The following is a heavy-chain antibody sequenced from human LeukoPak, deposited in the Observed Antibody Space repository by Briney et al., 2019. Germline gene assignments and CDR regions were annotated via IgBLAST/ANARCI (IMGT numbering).Heavy chain of an antibody. CDR2: IYYSGST. CDR1: GGSINSGAHF. V-gene: IGHV4-31*03. CDR3: ARDGGGYTYGGDYYYYMDV. Sequence: PSETLSLTCTVSGGSINSGAHFWSWIRQHPGKGLEWIGYIYYSGSTHYNPSLKSRISMPVDASKNQFSLKLTSVTAADTAVYYCARDGGGYTYGGDYYYYMDVWGKGTTVTVSS. D-gene: IGHD5-18*01. J-gene: IGHJ6*03.